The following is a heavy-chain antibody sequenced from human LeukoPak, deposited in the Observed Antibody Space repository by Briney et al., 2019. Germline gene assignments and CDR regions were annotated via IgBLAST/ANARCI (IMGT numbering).Heavy chain of an antibody. Sequence: QPGGSLRLSCVGSGLTFSGFEMNWVRQAPGKGLEWVSAISGSGGSTYYADSVKGRFTISRDNSKNTLYLQMNSLRAEDTAVYYCAKDGELVMYYDFWSGINYNWFDPWGQGTLVTVSS. CDR2: ISGSGGST. J-gene: IGHJ5*02. D-gene: IGHD3-3*01. CDR3: AKDGELVMYYDFWSGINYNWFDP. V-gene: IGHV3-23*01. CDR1: GLTFSGFE.